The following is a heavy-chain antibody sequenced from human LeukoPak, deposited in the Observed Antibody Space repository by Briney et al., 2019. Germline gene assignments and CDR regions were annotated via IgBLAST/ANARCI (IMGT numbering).Heavy chain of an antibody. CDR3: AREAKLGFHYFDS. CDR2: ISGDGGST. D-gene: IGHD7-27*01. CDR1: GFTFDDYA. Sequence: GGSLRLSCAASGFTFDDYAMHWVRQAPGKGLEWVSLISGDGGSTYYADSVKGRFTISRDNAKKTLFLQMNSLRDEDTAVYYCAREAKLGFHYFDSWGQGTLVTVSS. V-gene: IGHV3-43*02. J-gene: IGHJ4*02.